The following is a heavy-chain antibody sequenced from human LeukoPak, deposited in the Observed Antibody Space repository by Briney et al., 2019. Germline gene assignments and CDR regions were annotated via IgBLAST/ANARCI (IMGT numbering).Heavy chain of an antibody. CDR1: GFTFSDYT. CDR3: ARDLYGSGQLYMDV. Sequence: KPGGSLRLSCAASGFTFSDYTMNWVRQAPGEGLEWVSSISRSGSYIFYADSVKGRFTISRDSATNSLHLQMNSLRAEDTAVYYCARDLYGSGQLYMDVWGKGTTVTVSS. V-gene: IGHV3-21*01. CDR2: ISRSGSYI. D-gene: IGHD3-10*01. J-gene: IGHJ6*03.